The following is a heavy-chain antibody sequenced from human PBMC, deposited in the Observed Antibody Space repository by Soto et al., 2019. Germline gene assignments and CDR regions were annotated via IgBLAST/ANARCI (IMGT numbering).Heavy chain of an antibody. Sequence: QVQLVQSGAEVKKPGASVKVSCKASGYTFTAYHMHWVRQAPGQGLEWMGWINPNTGVTKYAQNLQGRVTMTRHTSINTAFMELSGLTSDDTAVYYCAAMVITTLYYYDGVDVWGQGTTVAVSS. CDR1: GYTFTAYH. V-gene: IGHV1-2*02. D-gene: IGHD3-22*01. J-gene: IGHJ6*02. CDR3: AAMVITTLYYYDGVDV. CDR2: INPNTGVT.